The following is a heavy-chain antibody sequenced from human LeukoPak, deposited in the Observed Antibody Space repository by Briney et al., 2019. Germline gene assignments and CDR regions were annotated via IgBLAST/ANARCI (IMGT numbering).Heavy chain of an antibody. Sequence: PSETLSLTCAVYGGSFSGYYWSWIRQPPGKGLGWIGEINHSGSTNYNPSLKSRVTISVDTSKNQFSLKLSSVTAADTAVYYCARDYYDSSGYYGWFDPWGQGTLVTVSS. CDR2: INHSGST. J-gene: IGHJ5*02. CDR3: ARDYYDSSGYYGWFDP. V-gene: IGHV4-34*01. CDR1: GGSFSGYY. D-gene: IGHD3-22*01.